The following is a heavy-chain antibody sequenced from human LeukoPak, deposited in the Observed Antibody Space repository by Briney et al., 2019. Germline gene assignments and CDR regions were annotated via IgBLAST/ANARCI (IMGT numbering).Heavy chain of an antibody. CDR3: ARGGDYDAFDI. D-gene: IGHD4-17*01. CDR1: GFTFSSYD. J-gene: IGHJ3*02. V-gene: IGHV3-13*01. CDR2: IGTAGDT. Sequence: GSLRLSCAASGFTFSSYDMHWVRQATGKGLEWVSAIGTAGDTYYPGSVKGRFTISRENAKNSLYLQMNSLRAGDTAVYYCARGGDYDAFDIWGQGTMVTVSS.